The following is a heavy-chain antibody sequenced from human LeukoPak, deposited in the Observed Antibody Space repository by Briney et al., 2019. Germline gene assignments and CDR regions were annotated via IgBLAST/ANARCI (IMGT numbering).Heavy chain of an antibody. D-gene: IGHD2-8*01. Sequence: GGSLRLSCAASGFTFSSYWMSWVRQAPGKGLEWVANIKQDGSEKYYVDSVKGRFTISRDNAKNSLYLQMNFLRSEDTAVYYCARAGIPGYCTNVTCSNWLDPWGQGTLVTVSS. CDR2: IKQDGSEK. V-gene: IGHV3-7*03. J-gene: IGHJ5*02. CDR3: ARAGIPGYCTNVTCSNWLDP. CDR1: GFTFSSYW.